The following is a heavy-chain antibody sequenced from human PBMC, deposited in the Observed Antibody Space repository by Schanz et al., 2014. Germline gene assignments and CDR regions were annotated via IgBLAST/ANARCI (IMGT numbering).Heavy chain of an antibody. Sequence: QVQLVQSGAEVKKPGASVKVSCKASGYTFISYGIKWVRQAPGQGLEWMGRINPNSGGTNYAQKFQGRVTFTADKSTSTAYMELRSLRSDDTAHYYCVRVPSRDVSFDLWGRGTLVNVSS. J-gene: IGHJ2*01. CDR2: INPNSGGT. V-gene: IGHV1-18*01. D-gene: IGHD3-16*01. CDR1: GYTFISYG. CDR3: VRVPSRDVSFDL.